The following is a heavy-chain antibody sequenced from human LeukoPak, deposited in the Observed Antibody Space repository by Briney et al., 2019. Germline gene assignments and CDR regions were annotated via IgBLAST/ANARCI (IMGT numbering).Heavy chain of an antibody. D-gene: IGHD6-13*01. Sequence: GRSLRLSCAASGFTFDDYAMHWVRQAPGKGLDWVAVIFRGDRGGNTYYGDSVKGRFTISRDNSKNTLYLQMNSLRAEDTAVYYCAKGYSSSWYAYFDYWGQGTLVTVSS. J-gene: IGHJ4*02. CDR1: GFTFDDYA. V-gene: IGHV3-23*01. CDR3: AKGYSSSWYAYFDY. CDR2: IFRGDRGGNT.